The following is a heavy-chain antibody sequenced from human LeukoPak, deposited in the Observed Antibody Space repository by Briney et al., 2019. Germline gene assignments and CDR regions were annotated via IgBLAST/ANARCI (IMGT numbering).Heavy chain of an antibody. J-gene: IGHJ4*02. V-gene: IGHV1-2*02. Sequence: ASVTVSCKASGYTFTGFYMHWLRQAPGRGLYWLGWINPESGVTHYAQNFQGRVTMTRATSINTAYMALRSLTSDDTAVYYCTRTHLAADGARPIDYWGQGTLVTVSS. CDR2: INPESGVT. CDR1: GYTFTGFY. D-gene: IGHD6-13*01. CDR3: TRTHLAADGARPIDY.